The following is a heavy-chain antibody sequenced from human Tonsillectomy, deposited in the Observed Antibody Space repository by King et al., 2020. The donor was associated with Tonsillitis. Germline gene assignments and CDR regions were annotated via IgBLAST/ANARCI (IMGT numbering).Heavy chain of an antibody. V-gene: IGHV1-69*01. Sequence: VQLVQSGAEVKKPGSSVKVSCKASGDTFTNYAINWVRQAPGQGLEWMGGIIPIFGTANYAQKFQGRVTITADESTSTAYMELSSLRSEDTAVYYCARGANWFDPWGQGTLVTVSS. CDR2: IIPIFGTA. J-gene: IGHJ5*02. CDR3: ARGANWFDP. CDR1: GDTFTNYA.